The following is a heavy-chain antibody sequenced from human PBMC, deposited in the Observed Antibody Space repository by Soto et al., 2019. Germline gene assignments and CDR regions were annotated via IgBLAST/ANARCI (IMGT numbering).Heavy chain of an antibody. CDR2: VTHSRTT. CDR1: AASFSGYY. V-gene: IGHV4-34*01. Sequence: PLETLSLTCAVNAASFSGYYLIWVRQSPGKGLEWIGEVTHSRTTNYSPSLKCRVTISVDASKNHFFLILRSVTAADTGVYYFARVSCSGGSFYLTSRYNYYVMDVWGQGTKVTVS. D-gene: IGHD2-15*01. CDR3: ARVSCSGGSFYLTSRYNYYVMDV. J-gene: IGHJ6*02.